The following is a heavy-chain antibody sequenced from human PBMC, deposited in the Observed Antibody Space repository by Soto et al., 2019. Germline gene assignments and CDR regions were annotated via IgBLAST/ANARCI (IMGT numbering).Heavy chain of an antibody. D-gene: IGHD2-21*02. Sequence: QLQLQESGSGLVKPSQTLSLTCAVSGGSSSSGGCFWSWIRQPPGKGQEWIGYIYHSGSTYYNPFLKSRVSIAVDRSKNQFSVTLSSVTAAGTAVYYCPRVRGPHCGGGCYPPTPNWFDPWGQGTLVTVSS. CDR1: GGSSSSGGCF. CDR2: IYHSGST. V-gene: IGHV4-30-2*01. CDR3: PRVRGPHCGGGCYPPTPNWFDP. J-gene: IGHJ5*02.